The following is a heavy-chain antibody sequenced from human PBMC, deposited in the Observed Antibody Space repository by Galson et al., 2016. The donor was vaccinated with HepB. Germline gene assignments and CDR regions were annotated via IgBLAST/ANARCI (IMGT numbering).Heavy chain of an antibody. CDR1: GGPINSGNYY. CDR2: IFYTGSS. CDR3: GRVRGRLTDY. D-gene: IGHD3-10*01. Sequence: TLSPPCTVSGGPINSGNYYWNWIRQHPVRGLEWIGYIFYTGSSHYNPSLESRVSMSVDTSKSQFSLRLTSVTAAHTAVYFCGRVRGRLTDYWGQGTLVTVSS. J-gene: IGHJ4*02. V-gene: IGHV4-31*03.